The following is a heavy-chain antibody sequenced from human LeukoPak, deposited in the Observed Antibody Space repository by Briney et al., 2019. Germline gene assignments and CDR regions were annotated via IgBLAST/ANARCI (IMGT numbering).Heavy chain of an antibody. CDR1: GYTFTSHY. V-gene: IGHV1-46*01. Sequence: ASVKVSCKASGYTFTSHYMHGVRQAPGQGLEWMGIIYPSGGSTSYTQKLQGRVTMTRDTSTSTVYMELSSLRSEDTAVYYCARGRYDSSGYLDYWGQGTLVTVSS. D-gene: IGHD3-22*01. CDR2: IYPSGGST. J-gene: IGHJ4*02. CDR3: ARGRYDSSGYLDY.